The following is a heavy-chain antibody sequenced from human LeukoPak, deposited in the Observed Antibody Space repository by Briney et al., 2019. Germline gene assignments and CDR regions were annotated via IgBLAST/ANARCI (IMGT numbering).Heavy chain of an antibody. CDR3: ARTEQQWLTYYFDY. CDR1: GYTFTNYY. V-gene: IGHV1-46*01. Sequence: ASVKVSCKASGYTFTNYYIHWVRQAPGQGLEWMGIISPSGGSTSYAQKFQGRVTMTRDMSTSTVYMELSSLRSEDTAVYYCARTEQQWLTYYFDYWGQGTLVTVSS. D-gene: IGHD6-19*01. CDR2: ISPSGGST. J-gene: IGHJ4*02.